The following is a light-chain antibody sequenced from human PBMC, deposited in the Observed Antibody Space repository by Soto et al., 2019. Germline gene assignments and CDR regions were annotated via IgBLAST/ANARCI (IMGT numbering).Light chain of an antibody. CDR1: ESIGTF. V-gene: IGKV3-11*01. J-gene: IGKJ4*01. Sequence: EFVLTQSPVTLSLSPGETATLSCRASESIGTFLAWYQQKPGQAPRLLIYDASTRATGIPARFSGSESGTDFTLTINDLEPEDSAVYYCQRRHSWPAFGGGTKV. CDR3: QRRHSWPA. CDR2: DAS.